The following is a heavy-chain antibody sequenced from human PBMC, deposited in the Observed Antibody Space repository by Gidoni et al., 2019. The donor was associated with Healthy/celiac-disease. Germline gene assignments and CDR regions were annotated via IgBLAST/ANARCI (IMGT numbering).Heavy chain of an antibody. D-gene: IGHD6-13*01. CDR2: SIPIFGTA. V-gene: IGHV1-69*01. CDR1: GGTFSSYA. CDR3: ARVSAGYSTVADY. J-gene: IGHJ4*02. Sequence: QVQLVQSGAEVKKPGSSVTVSCKASGGTFSSYAISWVRQAPGQGLEWMGGSIPIFGTANYAQKFQGRVTITADESTSTAYMELSSLRSEDTAVYYCARVSAGYSTVADYWGQGTLVTVSS.